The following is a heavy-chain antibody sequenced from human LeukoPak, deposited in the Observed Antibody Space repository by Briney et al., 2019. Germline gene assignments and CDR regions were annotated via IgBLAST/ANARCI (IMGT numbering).Heavy chain of an antibody. D-gene: IGHD6-13*01. CDR1: GDSVSSNSAA. V-gene: IGHV6-1*01. CDR3: ARIVGQQRDS. CDR2: TYYRSKWSN. Sequence: SQTLSLTCAISGDSVSSNSAAWNWIRQSPSRGLERLGRTYYRSKWSNDYALSVKGRITINPDTAKNQFSLQLKYVTPEDTAVYYCARIVGQQRDSWGQGTLVTVSS. J-gene: IGHJ4*02.